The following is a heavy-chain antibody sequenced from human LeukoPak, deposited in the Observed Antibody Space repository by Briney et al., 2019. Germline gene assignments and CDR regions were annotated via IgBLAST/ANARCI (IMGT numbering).Heavy chain of an antibody. D-gene: IGHD3-10*02. J-gene: IGHJ6*04. V-gene: IGHV3-48*03. CDR3: AELGITMIGGV. Sequence: GGSLRLSCAASGFTFSSYEMNWVRQAPGEGLEWVSYISSIGSTIYYADSVKGRFTISRDNAKNSLYLQMNSLRAEDTAVYYCAELGITMIGGVWGKGTTVTTSS. CDR2: ISSIGSTI. CDR1: GFTFSSYE.